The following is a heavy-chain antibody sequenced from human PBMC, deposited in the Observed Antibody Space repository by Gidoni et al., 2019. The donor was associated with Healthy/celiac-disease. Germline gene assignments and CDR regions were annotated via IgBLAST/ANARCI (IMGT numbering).Heavy chain of an antibody. Sequence: QVQLVQSGAEVKKPGSSVQVSCKASGGPFSSYAIRWVRQAPGQGLEWMGGIIPIFGTANYAQKFQGRVTITADKSTSTAYMELSSLRSEDTAVYYCASGGYTNYYYYGMDVWGQGTTVTVSS. CDR3: ASGGYTNYYYYGMDV. CDR1: GGPFSSYA. D-gene: IGHD2-2*02. J-gene: IGHJ6*02. CDR2: IIPIFGTA. V-gene: IGHV1-69*06.